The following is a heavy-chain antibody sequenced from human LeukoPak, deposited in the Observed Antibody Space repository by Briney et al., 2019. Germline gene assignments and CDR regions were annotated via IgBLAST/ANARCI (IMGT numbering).Heavy chain of an antibody. CDR3: ARDGPILYSSSCSWFDP. Sequence: SVKVSCKSSGGTFSSYAISWVRQAPGQGLEWMGGIIPIFGTANYAQKFQGRVTITTDESTSTAYMELSSLRSEDTAVYYCARDGPILYSSSCSWFDPWGQGTLVTVSS. CDR1: GGTFSSYA. V-gene: IGHV1-69*05. J-gene: IGHJ5*02. D-gene: IGHD6-13*01. CDR2: IIPIFGTA.